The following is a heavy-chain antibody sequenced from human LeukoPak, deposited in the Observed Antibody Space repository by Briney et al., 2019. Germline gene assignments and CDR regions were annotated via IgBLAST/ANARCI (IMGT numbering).Heavy chain of an antibody. CDR1: GFTFSDNY. CDR3: ARDGGSAWFLDY. J-gene: IGHJ4*02. CDR2: ISSSGNTT. V-gene: IGHV3-11*04. D-gene: IGHD6-19*01. Sequence: MAGGSLRLSCAASGFTFSDNYMSWIRQAPGKGPEWVSYISSSGNTTYNADSVKGRLSITRDNAKNSLYLQMNSLRAEDTAVYYCARDGGSAWFLDYWGQGTLVTVSS.